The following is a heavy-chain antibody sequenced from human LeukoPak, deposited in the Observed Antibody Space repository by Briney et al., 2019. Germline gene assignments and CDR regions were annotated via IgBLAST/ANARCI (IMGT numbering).Heavy chain of an antibody. CDR1: GFTFSSYA. CDR3: ARDRGYSGYFDY. Sequence: PGGSLRLSCAASGFTFSSYAMHWVRQAPGKGLEWVAVISYDGSNKYHADSVKGRFTISRDNSKNTLYLQMNSLRAEDTAVYYCARDRGYSGYFDYWGQGTLVTVSS. D-gene: IGHD5-12*01. CDR2: ISYDGSNK. V-gene: IGHV3-30*01. J-gene: IGHJ4*02.